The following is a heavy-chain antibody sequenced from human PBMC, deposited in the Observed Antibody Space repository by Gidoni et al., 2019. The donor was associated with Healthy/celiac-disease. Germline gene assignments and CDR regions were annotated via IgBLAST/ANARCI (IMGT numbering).Heavy chain of an antibody. CDR3: AHLLVVVAAVANDAFDI. CDR1: GFSLSTSGVG. CDR2: IYWDDDK. Sequence: QITLKESGPTLVKPTQTLTLTCTFSGFSLSTSGVGVGWIRQPPGKALEWLALIYWDDDKRYSPSLKSRLTITKDTSKNQVVLTMTNMDPVDTATYYCAHLLVVVAAVANDAFDIWGQGTMVTVSS. V-gene: IGHV2-5*02. D-gene: IGHD2-15*01. J-gene: IGHJ3*02.